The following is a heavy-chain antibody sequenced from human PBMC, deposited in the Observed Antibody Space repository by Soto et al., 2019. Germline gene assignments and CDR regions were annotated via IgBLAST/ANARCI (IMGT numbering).Heavy chain of an antibody. CDR3: TRDHTEFDY. J-gene: IGHJ4*02. CDR2: IYHSGST. Sequence: PSETLSLTCAVSGGSISSGGYSWSWIRQPPGKGLEWIGYIYHSGSTYYNPSLKSRVTISVDRSKNQFSLKLSSVTAADTAVYYCTRDHTEFDYWGQGTLVTVSS. V-gene: IGHV4-30-2*01. CDR1: GGSISSGGYS. D-gene: IGHD4-17*01.